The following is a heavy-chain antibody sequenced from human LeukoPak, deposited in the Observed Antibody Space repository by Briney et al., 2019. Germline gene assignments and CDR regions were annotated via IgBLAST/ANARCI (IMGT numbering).Heavy chain of an antibody. V-gene: IGHV3-74*01. J-gene: IGHJ6*02. Sequence: QSGGSLRLSCAASGFTFSSYWMHWVRQAPGEGLVWVSRINSDGSSTSYADSVKGRFTISRDNAKNTLYLQMNSLRAEDTAVYYCARVNCSSTSCYTYYYYYGMDVWGQGTTVTVSS. CDR1: GFTFSSYW. D-gene: IGHD2-2*01. CDR2: INSDGSST. CDR3: ARVNCSSTSCYTYYYYYGMDV.